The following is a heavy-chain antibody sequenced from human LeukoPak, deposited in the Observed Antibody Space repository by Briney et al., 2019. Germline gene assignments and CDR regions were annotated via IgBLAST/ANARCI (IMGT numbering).Heavy chain of an antibody. CDR1: GFTFSSYS. D-gene: IGHD2-15*01. Sequence: PGGSLRLSCAASGFTFSSYSMNWVRQAPGKGLEWVSSISSSSSYIYYADSVKGRFTISRDNAKNSLYLQLNSLRAEDTAVYYCARDGDCSGGSCYTNWFDPWGQGTLVTVSS. CDR3: ARDGDCSGGSCYTNWFDP. CDR2: ISSSSSYI. V-gene: IGHV3-21*04. J-gene: IGHJ5*02.